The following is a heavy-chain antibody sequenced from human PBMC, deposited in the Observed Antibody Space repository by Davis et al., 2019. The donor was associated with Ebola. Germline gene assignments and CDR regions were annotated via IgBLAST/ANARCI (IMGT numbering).Heavy chain of an antibody. J-gene: IGHJ6*02. CDR2: IYHSGST. CDR3: ARARARKGIYYDSSGYYYYYGMDV. D-gene: IGHD3-22*01. CDR1: GGSISSYS. V-gene: IGHV4-59*12. Sequence: SETLSLTCTVSGGSISSYSWSWIRQPPGKGLEWIGYIYHSGSTYYNPSLKSRVTISVDRSKNQFSLKLSSVTAADTAVYYCARARARKGIYYDSSGYYYYYGMDVWGQGTTVTVSS.